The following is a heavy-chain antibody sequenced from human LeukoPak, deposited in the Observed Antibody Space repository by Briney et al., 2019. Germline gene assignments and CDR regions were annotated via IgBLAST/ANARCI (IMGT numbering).Heavy chain of an antibody. V-gene: IGHV4-59*01. D-gene: IGHD6-25*01. Sequence: SETLSLTCTVSGGPISSYYWSWLRQPQGKGLEWVGYIYYTEGTTYNHSLKSRITISVETSKNQFSLRLRSVTAADTAFYYCARGGGGIAAAHWGQGTLVTVSS. CDR2: IYYTEGT. J-gene: IGHJ1*01. CDR1: GGPISSYY. CDR3: ARGGGGIAAAH.